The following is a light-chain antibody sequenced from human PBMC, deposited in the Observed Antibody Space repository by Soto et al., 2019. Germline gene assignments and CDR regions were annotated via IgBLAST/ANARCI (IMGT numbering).Light chain of an antibody. V-gene: IGKV3-20*01. Sequence: EIVLTQSPGTLSLSPGESATRSCRASQSVSSSSYLAWYQQKPGQAPRLLIYGASSRATGIPDRFSGSGSATDFTLTISRLEPEDFAVYYCRQYGSSPSYTFGQGTKLEIK. CDR2: GAS. CDR1: QSVSSSSY. J-gene: IGKJ2*01. CDR3: RQYGSSPSYT.